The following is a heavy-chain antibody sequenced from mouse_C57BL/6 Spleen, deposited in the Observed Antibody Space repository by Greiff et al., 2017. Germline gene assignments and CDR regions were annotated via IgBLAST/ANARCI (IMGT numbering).Heavy chain of an antibody. CDR1: GYTFTSYW. Sequence: VQLQQPGAELVKPGASVKLSCKASGYTFTSYWMQWVKQRPGQGLEWIGEIDPSDSETNYNQKFKGKATLTVDTAASTAYMQLSRLTAEDSAVYYCARRYDGYPDYYAMDYWGQGASVTVSS. CDR2: IDPSDSET. V-gene: IGHV1-50*01. CDR3: ARRYDGYPDYYAMDY. D-gene: IGHD2-3*01. J-gene: IGHJ4*01.